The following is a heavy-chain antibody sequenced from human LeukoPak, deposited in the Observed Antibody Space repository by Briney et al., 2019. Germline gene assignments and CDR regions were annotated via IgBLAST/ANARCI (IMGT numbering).Heavy chain of an antibody. J-gene: IGHJ3*02. D-gene: IGHD6-25*01. V-gene: IGHV4-39*07. CDR3: ARSGYAQGVAFDI. CDR2: IYYSGST. CDR1: GGSISINSYY. Sequence: SETLSLTCNVSGGSISINSYYWGWIRQPPGKGLEYIGSIYYSGSTYYNPSLKSRVTISVDTSKNQFSLKLSSVTAADTAVYYCARSGYAQGVAFDIWGQGTMVTVSS.